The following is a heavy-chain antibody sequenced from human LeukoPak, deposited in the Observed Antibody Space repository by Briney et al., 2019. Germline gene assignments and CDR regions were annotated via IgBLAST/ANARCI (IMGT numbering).Heavy chain of an antibody. V-gene: IGHV1-8*01. CDR1: GYTFTSYD. CDR2: MNPSSGNT. J-gene: IGHJ4*02. CDR3: AKREGENNGPIDC. D-gene: IGHD5-24*01. Sequence: ASVKVTCKASGYTFTSYDINWVRQATGQGLEWMGWMNPSSGNTGYAQKFQGRVTMTRNTSISTAYMELSSLRVEDTAVYYCAKREGENNGPIDCWGQGTLVTVSS.